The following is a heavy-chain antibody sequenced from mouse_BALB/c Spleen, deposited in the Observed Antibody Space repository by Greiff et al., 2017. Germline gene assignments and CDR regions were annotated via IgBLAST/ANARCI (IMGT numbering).Heavy chain of an antibody. D-gene: IGHD2-10*01. CDR1: GYTFTSYT. CDR2: INPSSGYT. CDR3: ASAYYGNYDAMDY. V-gene: IGHV1-4*02. Sequence: QVQLQQSAAELARPGASVKMSCKASGYTFTSYTMHWVKQRPGQGLEWIGYINPSSGYTEYNQKFKDKTTLTADKSSSTAYMQLSSLTSEDSAVYYCASAYYGNYDAMDYWGQGTSVTVSS. J-gene: IGHJ4*01.